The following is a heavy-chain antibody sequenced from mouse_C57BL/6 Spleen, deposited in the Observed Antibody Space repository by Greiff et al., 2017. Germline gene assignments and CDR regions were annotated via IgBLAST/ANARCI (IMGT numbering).Heavy chain of an antibody. V-gene: IGHV5-6*01. D-gene: IGHD2-4*01. Sequence: EVQLVESGGDLVKPGGSLKLSCAASGFTFSSYGMSWVSQTPDKRLEWVATISSGGSYTYYPDSVKGRFTISRDNAKNTLYMQMSSLKSEDTAMYYCARRDDYDGDYFDYWGQGTTLTVSS. CDR3: ARRDDYDGDYFDY. CDR1: GFTFSSYG. CDR2: ISSGGSYT. J-gene: IGHJ2*01.